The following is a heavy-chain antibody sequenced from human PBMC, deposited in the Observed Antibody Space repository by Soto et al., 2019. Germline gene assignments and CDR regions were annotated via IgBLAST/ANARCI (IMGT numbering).Heavy chain of an antibody. D-gene: IGHD6-13*01. J-gene: IGHJ4*02. CDR3: ARDLAAGPRAFDY. CDR2: VYYTGTT. V-gene: IGHV4-59*01. CDR1: GGSISSYF. Sequence: QVQLQESGPGLLKPSETLSLTCTVSGGSISSYFYIWVRKPPGKGLEWIGSVYYTGTTDYNPSLKGRVTISVDTSKTQFSLNLRSVTAADTAVYYCARDLAAGPRAFDYWGRGTLVTVSS.